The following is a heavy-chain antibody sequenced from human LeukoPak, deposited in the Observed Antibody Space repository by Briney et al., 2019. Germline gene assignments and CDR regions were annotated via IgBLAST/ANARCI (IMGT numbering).Heavy chain of an antibody. CDR2: INSRGDKT. CDR3: VKKFNYYSVSYYAFDI. J-gene: IGHJ3*02. V-gene: IGHV3-23*01. CDR1: GFTFGSSA. Sequence: GGSLRLSCAAAGFTFGSSAMSWVRQAPGKGLEWVSGINSRGDKTYYADSVKGRFTISRDNSKNTLYLQMNSLRAEDTAVYHCVKKFNYYSVSYYAFDIWGQGTMVTVSS. D-gene: IGHD3-22*01.